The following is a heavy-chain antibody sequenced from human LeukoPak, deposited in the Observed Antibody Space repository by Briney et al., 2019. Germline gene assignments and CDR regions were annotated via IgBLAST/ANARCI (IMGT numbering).Heavy chain of an antibody. J-gene: IGHJ4*02. CDR1: GFTFSSYA. D-gene: IGHD3-22*01. V-gene: IGHV3-23*01. Sequence: GGSLRLSCAASGFTFSSYAMSWVRQAPGKGLEWVSAISGSGGSTYYADSVKGRFTISRDNSKNTLYLQMNSLRAEDTAVYYCAKFDALTDSSGYLYYFDYWGQGTLVTVSS. CDR3: AKFDALTDSSGYLYYFDY. CDR2: ISGSGGST.